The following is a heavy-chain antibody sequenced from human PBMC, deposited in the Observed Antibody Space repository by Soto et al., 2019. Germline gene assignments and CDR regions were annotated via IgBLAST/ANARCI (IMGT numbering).Heavy chain of an antibody. CDR1: GCSFSCYT. CDR2: TSATGGST. J-gene: IGHJ5*02. CDR3: AKASTSGGSHTLNWFNP. Sequence: GGSLRLSCAPSGCSFSCYTMSYVRQAPVEGLESFSATSATGGSTYYADCVKGRFTISRHSSKNKLYLQMTSLRADDTAVYYCAKASTSGGSHTLNWFNPWGQATLVTVSS. V-gene: IGHV3-23*01. D-gene: IGHD2-15*01.